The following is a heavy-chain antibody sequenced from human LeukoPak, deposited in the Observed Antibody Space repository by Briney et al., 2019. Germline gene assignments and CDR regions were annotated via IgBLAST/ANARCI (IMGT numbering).Heavy chain of an antibody. J-gene: IGHJ4*02. CDR2: ISVSVSST. CDR3: AKAGYDYVWGTYSDY. V-gene: IGHV3-23*01. CDR1: GFTFSSYA. Sequence: GGSLRLSCSASGFTFSSYAMHWVRQAPGKGLEWVSAISVSVSSTYYADSVKGRFTISRDSSKNTLYLQMNSLRAEDTAVYYCAKAGYDYVWGTYSDYWGQGTLVTVSS. D-gene: IGHD3-16*01.